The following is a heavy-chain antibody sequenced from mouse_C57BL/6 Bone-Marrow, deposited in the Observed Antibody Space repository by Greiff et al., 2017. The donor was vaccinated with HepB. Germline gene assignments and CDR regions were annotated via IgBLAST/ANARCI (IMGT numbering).Heavy chain of an antibody. D-gene: IGHD3-2*02. J-gene: IGHJ4*01. CDR2: INPNNGGT. V-gene: IGHV1-26*01. CDR3: ARGGSSGYYAMDY. CDR1: GYTFTDYY. Sequence: EVQLQQSGPELVKPGASVKISCKASGYTFTDYYMNWVKQSHGKSLEWIGDINPNNGGTSYNQKFKGKATLTVDKSSSTAYMELRRLTSEDSAVYYCARGGSSGYYAMDYWGQGTSVTVSS.